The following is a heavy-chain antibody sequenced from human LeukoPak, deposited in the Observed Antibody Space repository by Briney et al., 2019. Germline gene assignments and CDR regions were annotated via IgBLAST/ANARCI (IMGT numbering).Heavy chain of an antibody. CDR1: GFTFGDYA. J-gene: IGHJ6*02. CDR3: AREGWGGDYYNGMDV. Sequence: GGSLRLSCTASGFTFGDYAMSWVRQAPGKGLEWVSYISKTSSYIYYADSLKGRFTISRDNARNSVSLEMHSLRVEDTAVYYCAREGWGGDYYNGMDVWGQGTAVTVSS. D-gene: IGHD3-16*01. V-gene: IGHV3-21*04. CDR2: ISKTSSYI.